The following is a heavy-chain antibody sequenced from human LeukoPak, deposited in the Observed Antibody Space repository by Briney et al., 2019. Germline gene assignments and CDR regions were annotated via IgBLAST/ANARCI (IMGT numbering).Heavy chain of an antibody. CDR1: GFTFSSYA. CDR3: AKKGSWYYDSSGYYAY. D-gene: IGHD3-22*01. J-gene: IGHJ4*02. CDR2: ISGSGGST. Sequence: PGGSLRLSCAASGFTFSSYAMSWVRQAPGKGLEWVSAISGSGGSTYYADSVKGRFTISRDNSKNTLYLQMNSLRAEDTAVYYCAKKGSWYYDSSGYYAYWGQGTLVTVSS. V-gene: IGHV3-23*01.